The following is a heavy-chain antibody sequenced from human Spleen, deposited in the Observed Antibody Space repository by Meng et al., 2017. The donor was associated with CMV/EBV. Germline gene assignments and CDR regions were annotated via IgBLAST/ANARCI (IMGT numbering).Heavy chain of an antibody. V-gene: IGHV1-8*01. CDR1: GYTFTSYD. J-gene: IGHJ4*02. D-gene: IGHD2-2*01. CDR3: ARDAGYCSSTSCYPFDS. Sequence: ASVKVSCKASGYTFTSYDINWVRQATGQGLEWMGWMNPNSGNTGYAQKFQGRVTMTTDTSTSTAYMELRSLRSDDTALYYCARDAGYCSSTSCYPFDSWGQGTLVTVSS. CDR2: MNPNSGNT.